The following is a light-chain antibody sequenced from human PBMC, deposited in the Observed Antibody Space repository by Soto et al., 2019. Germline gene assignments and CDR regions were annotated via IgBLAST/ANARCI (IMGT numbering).Light chain of an antibody. Sequence: EIVLTQSPGTLSLSPGERATLSCRTSHSVRSSYLAWYQQKPGQAPRLLFYSASSRATGIPDRFSGSGSGTDFTLTISRLEPEDFAVYYCQQYGSSPPYTFGQGNKLEIK. CDR2: SAS. CDR3: QQYGSSPPYT. V-gene: IGKV3-20*01. CDR1: HSVRSSY. J-gene: IGKJ2*01.